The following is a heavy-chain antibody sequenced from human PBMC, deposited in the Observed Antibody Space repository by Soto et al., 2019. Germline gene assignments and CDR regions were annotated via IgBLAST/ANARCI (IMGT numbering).Heavy chain of an antibody. CDR2: INHSGST. J-gene: IGHJ4*02. D-gene: IGHD3-22*01. CDR1: GGSFSGYY. Sequence: QVQLQQWGAGLLKPSETLSLTCAVYGGSFSGYYWSWIRQPPGKGLEWIGEINHSGSTNYNPSLKSRVTISVDTSKNQFSLKLSSVTAADTAVYYCARDRRGSGYYSTPFDYWGQGTLVTVSS. CDR3: ARDRRGSGYYSTPFDY. V-gene: IGHV4-34*01.